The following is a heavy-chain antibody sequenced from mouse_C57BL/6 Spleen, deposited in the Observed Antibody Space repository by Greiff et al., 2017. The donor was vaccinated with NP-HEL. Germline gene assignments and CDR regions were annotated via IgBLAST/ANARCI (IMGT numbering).Heavy chain of an antibody. Sequence: EVKLVESGGGLVKPGGYLKLSCAASGFTFSDYGMHWVRQAPEKGLEWVAYISSGSSTIYDADTVKGRFTISRDNAKNTLILQRTSLRSEDTAMYYCARPDGNYFYAMDYWGQGTSVTVSS. J-gene: IGHJ4*01. CDR3: ARPDGNYFYAMDY. D-gene: IGHD2-1*01. V-gene: IGHV5-17*01. CDR1: GFTFSDYG. CDR2: ISSGSSTI.